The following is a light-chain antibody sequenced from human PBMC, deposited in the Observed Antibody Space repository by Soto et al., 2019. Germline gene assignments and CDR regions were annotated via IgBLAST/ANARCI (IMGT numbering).Light chain of an antibody. J-gene: IGKJ2*01. V-gene: IGKV1-33*01. CDR3: QQYHNLPFT. CDR2: DAS. Sequence: DIQMTQSPSSLSASVGDRVTITCQASQDINNFLNWFQQKPGQAPRLLIYDASNLETGVPSRFGGSGSGTDFTFTITSLQPEDIATYYCQQYHNLPFTFGQGTNLEIK. CDR1: QDINNF.